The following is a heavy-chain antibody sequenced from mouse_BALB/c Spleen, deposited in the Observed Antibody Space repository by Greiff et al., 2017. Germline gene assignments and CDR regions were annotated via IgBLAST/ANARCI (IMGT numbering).Heavy chain of an antibody. V-gene: IGHV3-2*02. CDR1: GYSITSDYA. J-gene: IGHJ2*01. CDR3: ARGYGYDEGFDY. Sequence: VQLKQSGPGLVKPSQSLSLTCTVTGYSITSDYAWNWIRQFPGNKLEWMGYISYSGSTSYNPSLKSRISITRDTSKNQFFLQLNSVTTEDTATYYCARGYGYDEGFDYWGQGTTLTVSS. D-gene: IGHD2-2*01. CDR2: ISYSGST.